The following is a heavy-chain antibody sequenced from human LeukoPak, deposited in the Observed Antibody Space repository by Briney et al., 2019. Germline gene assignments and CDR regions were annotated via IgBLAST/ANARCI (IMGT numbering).Heavy chain of an antibody. D-gene: IGHD7-27*01. CDR3: ARDHNWGFDY. V-gene: IGHV3-21*01. Sequence: GESLRLSCAASGFTFSSYTMNWVRQAPGKGPEWVSSISPSGSSTWNADSVKGRFTISRDNAKNSLSLRMNSLRAEDTAVYYCARDHNWGFDYWGQGTLVTVSS. CDR2: ISPSGSST. J-gene: IGHJ4*02. CDR1: GFTFSSYT.